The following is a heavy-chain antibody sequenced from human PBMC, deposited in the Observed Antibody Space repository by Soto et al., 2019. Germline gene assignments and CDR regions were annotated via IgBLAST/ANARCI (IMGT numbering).Heavy chain of an antibody. D-gene: IGHD2-15*01. CDR3: ARLYCSGANFCGGNWFDP. CDR1: GYSFTSYW. J-gene: IGHJ5*02. Sequence: LKISCKGSGYSFTSYWISWVRQMPGKGLEWMGRIDPSDSYTNYSPSFQGHVTISADKSISTAYLQWSSLKASDTAMYYCARLYCSGANFCGGNWFDPWGQGTLVTVSS. CDR2: IDPSDSYT. V-gene: IGHV5-10-1*01.